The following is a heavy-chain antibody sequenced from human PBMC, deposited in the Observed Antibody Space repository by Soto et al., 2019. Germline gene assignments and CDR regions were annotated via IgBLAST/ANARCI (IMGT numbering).Heavy chain of an antibody. D-gene: IGHD6-19*01. J-gene: IGHJ4*02. Sequence: QVQLVQSGSEVKKPGASVRVTCKASGYTFTYNAIHWVRQAPGQRLEWMGWINAGNGDTKYSQKFQGRVTITTDTSVSTAYMELSSLRSEDTAVYFCARLPRIGVAVYDFWGQGTLVTVSS. V-gene: IGHV1-3*01. CDR1: GYTFTYNA. CDR2: INAGNGDT. CDR3: ARLPRIGVAVYDF.